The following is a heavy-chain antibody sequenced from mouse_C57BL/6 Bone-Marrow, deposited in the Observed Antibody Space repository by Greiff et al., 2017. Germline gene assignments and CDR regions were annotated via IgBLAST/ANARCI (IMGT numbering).Heavy chain of an antibody. J-gene: IGHJ1*03. Sequence: VQLQQSGAELVRPGASVKLSCTASGFNIKDDYMHWVKQRPEQGLEWIGWIDPENGDTEYASKFQGKATITADTSSNTAYLQLSSLTSEDTAVYYCTLFITTVVDWYFEVWGTGTTVTVSS. V-gene: IGHV14-4*01. CDR3: TLFITTVVDWYFEV. D-gene: IGHD1-1*01. CDR1: GFNIKDDY. CDR2: IDPENGDT.